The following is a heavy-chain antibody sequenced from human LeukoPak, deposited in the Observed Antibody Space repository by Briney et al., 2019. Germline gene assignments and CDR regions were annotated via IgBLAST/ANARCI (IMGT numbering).Heavy chain of an antibody. CDR1: GYTFTSYG. J-gene: IGHJ3*02. CDR2: ISGNNGNT. CDR3: ARKPPYYDSDGPRWALDI. V-gene: IGHV1-18*01. Sequence: ASVKVSCKASGYTFTSYGISWVRQAPGQGLEWMGWISGNNGNTDYVKKFQGRVTMTRDTSTSTVYMELRSLKSDDTAVYFCARKPPYYDSDGPRWALDIWGQGTMVIVSS. D-gene: IGHD3-22*01.